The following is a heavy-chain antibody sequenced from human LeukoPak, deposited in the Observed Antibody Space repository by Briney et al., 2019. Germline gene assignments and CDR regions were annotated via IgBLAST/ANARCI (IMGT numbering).Heavy chain of an antibody. CDR2: IYYSGST. CDR1: GGSISSSDYY. D-gene: IGHD6-19*01. J-gene: IGHJ4*02. V-gene: IGHV4-39*01. CDR3: VVTAASGWYTSPLDY. Sequence: SETLSLTCTVSGGSISSSDYYWGWIRQPPGKGLEWIGSIYYSGSTYYNPSLKSRVTISVDTSKNQFSLKLGSVTAADTAVHYCVVTAASGWYTSPLDYWGQGTLVTVSS.